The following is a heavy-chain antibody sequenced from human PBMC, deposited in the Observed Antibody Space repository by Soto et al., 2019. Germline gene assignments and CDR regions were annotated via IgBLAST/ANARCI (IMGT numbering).Heavy chain of an antibody. CDR2: IYPDDSDT. CDR3: ARLSHDYRGIGVYDYCGMDV. J-gene: IGHJ6*02. CDR1: GYSFSTYW. D-gene: IGHD4-17*01. V-gene: IGHV5-51*01. Sequence: GESLKISCKGSGYSFSTYWIGWVRQMPGKGLEWMAMIYPDDSDTRYSPSFQGQVTISADKSISIAYLQWSSLKASDTATYYCARLSHDYRGIGVYDYCGMDVWGQGTTVTVSS.